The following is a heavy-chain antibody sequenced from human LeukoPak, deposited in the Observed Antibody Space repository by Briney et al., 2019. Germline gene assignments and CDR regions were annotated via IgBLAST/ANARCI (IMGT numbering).Heavy chain of an antibody. Sequence: GGYLRLSCAASGFTFSSYGMHWVRQAPGKGLEWVADISYDGSNKYYADSVKGTFTISRDNSKNTLYLQMNSLRAEDTAVYYCAKDGNIVVVTYWFDPWGQGTLVTVSS. V-gene: IGHV3-30*18. D-gene: IGHD2-21*02. CDR1: GFTFSSYG. J-gene: IGHJ5*02. CDR3: AKDGNIVVVTYWFDP. CDR2: ISYDGSNK.